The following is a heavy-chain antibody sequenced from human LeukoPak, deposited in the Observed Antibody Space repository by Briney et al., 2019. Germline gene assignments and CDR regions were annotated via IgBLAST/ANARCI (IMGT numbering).Heavy chain of an antibody. CDR1: GYTFTGYY. V-gene: IGHV1-2*06. CDR3: ATLVGTSDAFDI. Sequence: ASVKVSCKASGYTFTGYYMHSVRQAPAQGLEWMGRINPNSGGTNYAQTFQGRVTMTRDTSISTAYMELSSLRSDDTAVYYCATLVGTSDAFDIWGQGTMVTVSA. CDR2: INPNSGGT. J-gene: IGHJ3*02. D-gene: IGHD1-26*01.